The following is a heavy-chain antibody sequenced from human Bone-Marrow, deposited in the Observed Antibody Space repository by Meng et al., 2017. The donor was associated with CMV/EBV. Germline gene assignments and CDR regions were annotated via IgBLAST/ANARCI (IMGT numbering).Heavy chain of an antibody. CDR3: ARRWEYRGFLAFDI. Sequence: SLKISCAASGFTFDDYAMHWVRQAPGKGLEWVSGISWNSGSIGYADSVKGRFTISRDNAKNSLYLQMNSLRAEDTAVYYCARRWEYRGFLAFDIWGQGTMVTVSS. J-gene: IGHJ3*02. D-gene: IGHD1-26*01. CDR2: ISWNSGSI. CDR1: GFTFDDYA. V-gene: IGHV3-9*01.